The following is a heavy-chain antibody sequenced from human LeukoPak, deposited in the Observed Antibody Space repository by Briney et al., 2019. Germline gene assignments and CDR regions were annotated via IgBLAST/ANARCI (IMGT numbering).Heavy chain of an antibody. CDR3: ARERHSGYDYYYYGMDV. CDR1: GYTFTSYD. CDR2: MNPNSGNT. D-gene: IGHD5-12*01. Sequence: WASVKVSCKASGYTFTSYDINWVRQATGQGLEWMGWMNPNSGNTGYAQKFQGRVTMTRNTSISTAYMELSSLRSEDTAVYYCARERHSGYDYYYYGMDVWGQGTTVTVSS. J-gene: IGHJ6*02. V-gene: IGHV1-8*01.